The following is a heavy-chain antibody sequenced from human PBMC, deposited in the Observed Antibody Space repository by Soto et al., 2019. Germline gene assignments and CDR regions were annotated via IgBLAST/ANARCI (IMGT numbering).Heavy chain of an antibody. V-gene: IGHV3-7*05. CDR2: IKPDGSEQ. D-gene: IGHD1-26*01. J-gene: IGHJ4*02. CDR1: GYTFGPYW. CDR3: ARVSTHSGTYFYFDY. Sequence: GGSLRLSCAASGYTFGPYWMGWVRQAPGKGLEWVANIKPDGSEQYYVDSVKGRFTISRDNAKNSLYVQLNSLRAEDTAVYYCARVSTHSGTYFYFDYWGLGALVTVSS.